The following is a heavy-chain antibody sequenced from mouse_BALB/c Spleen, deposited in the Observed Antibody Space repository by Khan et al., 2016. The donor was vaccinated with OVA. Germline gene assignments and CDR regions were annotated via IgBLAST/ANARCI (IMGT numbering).Heavy chain of an antibody. CDR2: INPSTDYT. D-gene: IGHD1-1*01. CDR1: GYTFTNYW. J-gene: IGHJ3*01. CDR3: VNHGSSSAWFTY. Sequence: QVQLKESGAELAKPGASVKMSCKASGYTFTNYWMHWVKQRPGQGLEWIGYINPSTDYTEYNQKFKDKAILTADKSSSTAYMQLSSLTSEDSAVYYCVNHGSSSAWFTYWGQGTLVTVSA. V-gene: IGHV1-7*01.